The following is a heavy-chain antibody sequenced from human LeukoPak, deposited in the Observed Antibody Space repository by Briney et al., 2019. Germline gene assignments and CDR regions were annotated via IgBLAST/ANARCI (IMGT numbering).Heavy chain of an antibody. Sequence: SVKVSCEASGGTFSSYAISWVRQAPGQGLEWMGGIIPIFGTANYAQKFQGRVTITTDESTSTAYMELSSLRSEDTAVYYCARQIAVAPRLRRGWFDPWGQGTLVTVSS. CDR1: GGTFSSYA. V-gene: IGHV1-69*05. J-gene: IGHJ5*02. CDR2: IIPIFGTA. CDR3: ARQIAVAPRLRRGWFDP. D-gene: IGHD6-19*01.